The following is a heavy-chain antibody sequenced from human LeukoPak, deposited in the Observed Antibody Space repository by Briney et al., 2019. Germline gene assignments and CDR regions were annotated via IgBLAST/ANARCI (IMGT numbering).Heavy chain of an antibody. CDR2: ISGYNGNT. Sequence: SVKVSCKSSAYKFTNYFITWVRQAPGQGLEWMGWISGYNGNTNYAQKFQGRVTMTTDTSTSTAYMDLRSLRSDDTAVYYCVRNRGHRLVGPTNYFDYWGQGTLVTVSS. CDR1: AYKFTNYF. D-gene: IGHD1-26*01. V-gene: IGHV1-18*01. CDR3: VRNRGHRLVGPTNYFDY. J-gene: IGHJ4*02.